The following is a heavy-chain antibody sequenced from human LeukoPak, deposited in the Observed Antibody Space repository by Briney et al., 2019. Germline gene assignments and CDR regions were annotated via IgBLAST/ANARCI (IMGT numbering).Heavy chain of an antibody. Sequence: GGSLRLSCAASGFTFSGSAMHWVRQAPGKGLEWVAVISYDGSNKYYADSVKGRFTISRDNAKNSLYLQMNSLRAEDTAVYYCARDGPFSGWDYWGQGTLVTVSS. J-gene: IGHJ4*02. V-gene: IGHV3-30*04. CDR2: ISYDGSNK. CDR3: ARDGPFSGWDY. CDR1: GFTFSGSA. D-gene: IGHD6-19*01.